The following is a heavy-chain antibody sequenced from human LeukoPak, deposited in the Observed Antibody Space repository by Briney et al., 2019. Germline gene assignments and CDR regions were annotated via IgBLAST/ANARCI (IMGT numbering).Heavy chain of an antibody. V-gene: IGHV3-66*02. Sequence: GGSLRLSCAASGFTVSSNYMSWVRQAPGKGLEWVSVIYSGGSTYYADSVKGRFTISRDNSKNTLYLQMNRLRAEDTAVYYCARGGYSSSWDFGYWGQGTLVTVSS. D-gene: IGHD6-13*01. CDR1: GFTVSSNY. CDR2: IYSGGST. CDR3: ARGGYSSSWDFGY. J-gene: IGHJ4*02.